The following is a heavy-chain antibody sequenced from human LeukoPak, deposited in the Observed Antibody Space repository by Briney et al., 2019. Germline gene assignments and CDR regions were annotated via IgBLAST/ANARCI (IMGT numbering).Heavy chain of an antibody. CDR3: ARRGLYCSGGSCYFNSYYYYGMDV. Sequence: TSETLSLTCAVYGGSFSGYYWSWIRQPPGKGLEWIGELNHSGSTNYNPSLKSRVTISVDTSKNQFSLKLSSVTAAHTAVYYCARRGLYCSGGSCYFNSYYYYGMDVWGQGTTVTVSS. CDR2: LNHSGST. CDR1: GGSFSGYY. J-gene: IGHJ6*02. V-gene: IGHV4-34*01. D-gene: IGHD2-15*01.